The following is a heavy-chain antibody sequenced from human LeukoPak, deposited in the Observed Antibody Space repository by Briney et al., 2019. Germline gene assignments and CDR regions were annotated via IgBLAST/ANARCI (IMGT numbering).Heavy chain of an antibody. CDR2: ISGSGGST. CDR1: GFTFSSYA. D-gene: IGHD3-3*01. V-gene: IGHV3-23*01. J-gene: IGHJ4*02. CDR3: AKETDFWSGIGDYFDF. Sequence: GGSLRLSCAASGFTFSSYAMSWVRQAPGKGLEWVSAISGSGGSTFYADSVKGRFTISRDNSKNTLYLQMNSLRAEDTAVYYCAKETDFWSGIGDYFDFWGQGTLVTVSS.